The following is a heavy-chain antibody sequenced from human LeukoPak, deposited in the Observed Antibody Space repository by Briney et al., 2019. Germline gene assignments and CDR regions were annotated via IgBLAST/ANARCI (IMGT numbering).Heavy chain of an antibody. J-gene: IGHJ4*02. CDR2: IHPDSSDK. CDR3: TRLPRETAGDY. Sequence: GESLRRSCAASGFTFRHSWLSGIRQTPGKGLEWVANIHPDSSDKFYVDSMEGRFTISRDNTKNSLYLQIDNVRVDDTGLYYCTRLPRETAGDYWGQGVPVIVSS. V-gene: IGHV3-7*03. CDR1: GFTFRHSW. D-gene: IGHD1-14*01.